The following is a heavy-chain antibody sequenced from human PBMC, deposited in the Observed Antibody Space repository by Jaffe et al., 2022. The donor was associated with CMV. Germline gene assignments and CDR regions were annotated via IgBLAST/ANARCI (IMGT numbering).Heavy chain of an antibody. CDR1: GGTFSSYA. D-gene: IGHD3-22*01. V-gene: IGHV1-69*09. J-gene: IGHJ4*02. Sequence: QVQLVQSGAEVKKPGSSVKVSCKASGGTFSSYAISWVRQAPGQGLEWMGRIIPILGIANYAQKFQGRVTITADKSTSTAYMELSSLRSEDTAVYYCEYYYDSSGYYAQNGVDFDYWGQGTLVTVSS. CDR3: EYYYDSSGYYAQNGVDFDY. CDR2: IIPILGIA.